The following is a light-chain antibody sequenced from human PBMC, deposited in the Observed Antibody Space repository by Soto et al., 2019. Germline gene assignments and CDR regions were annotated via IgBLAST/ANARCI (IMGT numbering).Light chain of an antibody. CDR1: NSNIGSNT. CDR3: AAWDDSLNGRV. Sequence: QSALTQPPSASGTPGQRVTISCSGSNSNIGSNTVNWYRQLPGTAPKLLIYYDNLRPSGVPDRISGSKSGTSASLAISGLQSDDEADYYCAAWDDSLNGRVFGTGTKVTVL. CDR2: YDN. V-gene: IGLV1-44*01. J-gene: IGLJ1*01.